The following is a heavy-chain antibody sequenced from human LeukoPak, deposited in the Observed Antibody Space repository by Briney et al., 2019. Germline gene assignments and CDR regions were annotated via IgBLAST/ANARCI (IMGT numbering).Heavy chain of an antibody. CDR1: GFAFSSYT. V-gene: IGHV3-21*01. CDR2: ISGSTNYI. D-gene: IGHD6-13*01. CDR3: ASIPSRKQLVDY. Sequence: GGSLRLSCAASGFAFSSYTMNWVRQAPGKGLEWVSSISGSTNYIYFADSVKGRFTISRDNAKSSVYLQMNSLRAEDTAVYYCASIPSRKQLVDYWGQGTLVTVSS. J-gene: IGHJ4*02.